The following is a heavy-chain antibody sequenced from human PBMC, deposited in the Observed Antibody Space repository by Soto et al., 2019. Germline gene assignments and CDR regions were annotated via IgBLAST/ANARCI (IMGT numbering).Heavy chain of an antibody. J-gene: IGHJ4*02. CDR3: ARDSPHPRE. V-gene: IGHV1-18*01. Sequence: QVQLVQSGAEVKKPGASVKVSCKACGYTFTSYAISWVRQAPGQGLEWKGWISAYSGNTNYAQKLQGRVTMTTDTSTSTPYMELRSLRSDVTAVYYRARDSPHPREWGQGTLVTVSS. CDR1: GYTFTSYA. CDR2: ISAYSGNT.